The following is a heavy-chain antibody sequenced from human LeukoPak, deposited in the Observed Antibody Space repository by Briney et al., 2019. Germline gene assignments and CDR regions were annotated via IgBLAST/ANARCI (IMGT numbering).Heavy chain of an antibody. Sequence: GGCLRLSCAASGFTFWSYGMHWVRQAPGKGLEWGTFIRYDVSNTYCTDSVKGRFTISRDNSKNTMYLQMDSLRPEDTAVYYCAKDYWNSKYYFDYWGQGTLVTVSS. J-gene: IGHJ4*02. V-gene: IGHV3-30*02. D-gene: IGHD1-7*01. CDR1: GFTFWSYG. CDR3: AKDYWNSKYYFDY. CDR2: IRYDVSNT.